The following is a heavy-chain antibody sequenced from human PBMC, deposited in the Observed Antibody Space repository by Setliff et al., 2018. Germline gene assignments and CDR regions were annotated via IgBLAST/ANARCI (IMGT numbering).Heavy chain of an antibody. CDR2: TNPNSGNT. J-gene: IGHJ4*02. Sequence: ASVKVSCKASGYTFTSYDINWVRQATGQGLEWMGWTNPNSGNTGYAQKFQGRVTMTRNTSISTAYMELSSLRPEDTAVYYCARGVGFSAAADYWGQGTLVTVSS. CDR1: GYTFTSYD. D-gene: IGHD2-2*01. V-gene: IGHV1-8*01. CDR3: ARGVGFSAAADY.